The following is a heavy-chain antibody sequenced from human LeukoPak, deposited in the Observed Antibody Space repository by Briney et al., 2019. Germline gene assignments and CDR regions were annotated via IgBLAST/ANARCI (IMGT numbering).Heavy chain of an antibody. D-gene: IGHD3-10*01. V-gene: IGHV3-21*01. CDR3: GRDAVLGSGSVVY. CDR2: ISSSSSNI. Sequence: GGSLRLSCAASGITFSTYGMNWVRQAPGKGLEWVSSISSSSSNIYYADSVKGRFTISRDNAKNSLYLQMNSLGAEDTAVYYCGRDAVLGSGSVVYRCQG. CDR1: GITFSTYG. J-gene: IGHJ4*02.